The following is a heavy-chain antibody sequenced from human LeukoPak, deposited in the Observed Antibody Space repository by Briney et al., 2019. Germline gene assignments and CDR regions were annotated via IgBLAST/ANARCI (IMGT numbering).Heavy chain of an antibody. CDR2: INWNGGST. D-gene: IGHD6-13*01. J-gene: IGHJ6*03. CDR1: GFTFDDYG. Sequence: GGSLRLSCAASGFTFDDYGMGWVRQAPGKGLEWVSGINWNGGSTGYADSVKGRFTISRDNAKNSLYLQMNSLRAEDTALYYCARVDSSWWGDYYYYYMDVWGKGTTVTVSS. CDR3: ARVDSSWWGDYYYYYMDV. V-gene: IGHV3-20*04.